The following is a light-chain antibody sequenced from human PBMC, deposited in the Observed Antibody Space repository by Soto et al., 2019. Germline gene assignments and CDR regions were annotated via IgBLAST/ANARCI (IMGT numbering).Light chain of an antibody. V-gene: IGLV2-14*01. CDR2: GVS. CDR3: ISYTGSSTSYV. Sequence: QAALTQPASVSGSPGQAITISCSGTRSDIGSYNYVAWYQQFRGKTPKILIYGVSNRPSGVSSRFSGSKSGNTASLTISGLQAEDEADYYCISYTGSSTSYVFGSGTKVTVL. J-gene: IGLJ1*01. CDR1: RSDIGSYNY.